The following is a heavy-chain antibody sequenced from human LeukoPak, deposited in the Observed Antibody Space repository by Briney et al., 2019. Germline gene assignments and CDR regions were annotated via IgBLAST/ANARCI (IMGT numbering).Heavy chain of an antibody. CDR3: ARGAITMVPWFDP. Sequence: SETLSLTCAVYGGSFSGYYWSWIRQPPGKELEWIGEINHSGSTNYNPSLKSRVTISVDTSKNQFSLELSSVTAADTAVYYCARGAITMVPWFDPWGQGTLVTVSS. CDR1: GGSFSGYY. CDR2: INHSGST. V-gene: IGHV4-34*01. D-gene: IGHD3-10*01. J-gene: IGHJ5*02.